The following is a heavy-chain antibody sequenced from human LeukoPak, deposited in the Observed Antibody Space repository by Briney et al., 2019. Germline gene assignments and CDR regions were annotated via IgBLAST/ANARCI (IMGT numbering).Heavy chain of an antibody. CDR1: GFTFNDDD. CDR2: INWNRENI. CDR3: ARASYYYDTAGLGAVDI. Sequence: SLRLLCAASGFTFNDDDMFWARRASGEGLEWGSGINWNRENIGYTDSVKGRFTIARYDANSALFMQMNILRAEDTALYYCARASYYYDTAGLGAVDIWGQGTMVTVSS. D-gene: IGHD3-22*01. J-gene: IGHJ3*02. V-gene: IGHV3-9*01.